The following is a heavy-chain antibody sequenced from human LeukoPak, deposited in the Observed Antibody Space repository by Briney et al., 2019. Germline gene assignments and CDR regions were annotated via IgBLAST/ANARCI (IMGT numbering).Heavy chain of an antibody. Sequence: SETLSLTCAVYGGSFSGYYWGWIRQPPGKGLEWIGTIYYSGSTYYNPSLKSRVTISVDTSKNQFSLKLSSVTAADTAVYYCARHDCSSTSCYADYWGQGTLVTVSS. D-gene: IGHD2-2*01. CDR1: GGSFSGYY. J-gene: IGHJ4*02. CDR2: IYYSGST. V-gene: IGHV4-39*01. CDR3: ARHDCSSTSCYADY.